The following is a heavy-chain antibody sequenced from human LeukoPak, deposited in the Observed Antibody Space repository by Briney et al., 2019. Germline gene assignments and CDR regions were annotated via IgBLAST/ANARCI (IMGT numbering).Heavy chain of an antibody. J-gene: IGHJ6*04. CDR1: GGSISSYY. CDR3: ARGRIVVVVAATPRLYGMDV. Sequence: PSETLSLTCTVSGGSISSYYWSWIRQPAGKGLEWIGRIYTSGSTNYNPSLKSRVTMSVDTSKNQFSLKLSSVTAADTAVYYCARGRIVVVVAATPRLYGMDVWGKGTTVTVSS. CDR2: IYTSGST. D-gene: IGHD2-15*01. V-gene: IGHV4-4*07.